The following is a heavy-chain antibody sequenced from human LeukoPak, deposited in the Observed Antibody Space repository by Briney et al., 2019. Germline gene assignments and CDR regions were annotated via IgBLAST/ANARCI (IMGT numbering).Heavy chain of an antibody. Sequence: ASVKVSCKASGYTFTSYDINWVRQATGQGLEWMGWMNPNSGNTGYAQKFQGRVTMTRNTSISTAYMELSSLRSEDTAVYYCARGRLEGIAAAGKGPYYYYYYMDVWGKGTTVTVSS. CDR2: MNPNSGNT. D-gene: IGHD6-13*01. CDR1: GYTFTSYD. CDR3: ARGRLEGIAAAGKGPYYYYYYMDV. J-gene: IGHJ6*03. V-gene: IGHV1-8*01.